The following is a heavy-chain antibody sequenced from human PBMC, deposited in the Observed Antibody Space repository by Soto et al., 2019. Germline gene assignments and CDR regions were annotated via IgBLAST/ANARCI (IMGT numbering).Heavy chain of an antibody. CDR2: IYHSGST. CDR1: VGSVGSGNW. V-gene: IGHV4-4*02. D-gene: IGHD3-16*01. J-gene: IGHJ5*02. CDR3: AAGEVWFDP. Sequence: RSEPLSLTCAVSVGSVGSGNWCSWVRQPPGKGLEWIGEIYHSGSTNYNPSLKSRVTISVDKSKNQFSLKLSSVTAADTAVYYCAAGEVWFDPWGQGTLVTVSS.